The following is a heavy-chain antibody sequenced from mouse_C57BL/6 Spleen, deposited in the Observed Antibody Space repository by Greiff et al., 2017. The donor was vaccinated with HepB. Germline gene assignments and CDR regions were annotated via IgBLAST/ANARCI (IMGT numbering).Heavy chain of an antibody. D-gene: IGHD2-1*01. J-gene: IGHJ4*01. CDR1: GYTFTSYW. CDR2: IDPSDSYT. CDR3: ARSYYGKNAMDY. Sequence: VQLQQPGAELVMPGASVKLSCKASGYTFTSYWMHWVKQRPGQGLEWIGEIDPSDSYTNYNQKFKGKSTLTVDKSSSTAYMQLSSLTSEDSAVYYCARSYYGKNAMDYWGQGTSVTVSS. V-gene: IGHV1-69*01.